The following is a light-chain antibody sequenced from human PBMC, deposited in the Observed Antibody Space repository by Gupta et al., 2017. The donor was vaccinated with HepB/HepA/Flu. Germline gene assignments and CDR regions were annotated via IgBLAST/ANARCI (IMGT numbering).Light chain of an antibody. J-gene: IGLJ2*01. Sequence: QSVLTQPPSASGTPGQRVTISCSGSSSNIGINAVNWYQQLPGTAPNLLIVSKNQRPSGVADRFLGYKSGTYASPDISGLQSEDEADDYCAAWDASMNGPLFGGGTKLTVL. CDR2: SKN. CDR3: AAWDASMNGPL. V-gene: IGLV1-44*01. CDR1: SSNIGINA.